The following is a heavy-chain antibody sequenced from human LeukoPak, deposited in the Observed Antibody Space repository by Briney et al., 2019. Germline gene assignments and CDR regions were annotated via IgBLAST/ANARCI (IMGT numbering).Heavy chain of an antibody. CDR3: ARGRWSHAEYFQH. J-gene: IGHJ1*01. V-gene: IGHV4-34*01. D-gene: IGHD5-24*01. CDR2: INHSGST. CDR1: GGSFSGYY. Sequence: SETLSLTCAVYGGSFSGYYWSWIRQPPGKGLEWIGEINHSGSTNYNPSLKSRVTISVDTSKNQFSLKLSSVTAADTAVYYCARGRWSHAEYFQHWGQGTLVTVSS.